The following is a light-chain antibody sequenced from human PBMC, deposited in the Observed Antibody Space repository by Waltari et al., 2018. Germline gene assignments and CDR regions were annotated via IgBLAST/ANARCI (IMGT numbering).Light chain of an antibody. CDR3: QNHERLPAT. V-gene: IGKV3-20*01. CDR2: AAS. CDR1: QSVSKY. Sequence: EIVLTQSPGTLSLSPGERATLSCRASQSVSKYLAWHQQRPGQAPRLLIYAASTRATGIPDRFSGSGSGTDFSLTISRLEPEDFAVYYCQNHERLPATFGQGTKVEIK. J-gene: IGKJ1*01.